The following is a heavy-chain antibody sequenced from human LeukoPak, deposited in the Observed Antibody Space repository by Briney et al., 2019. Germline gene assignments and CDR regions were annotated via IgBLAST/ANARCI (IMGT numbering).Heavy chain of an antibody. Sequence: GGSLRLSCVASGITFSSYTINWVRQAPGKGLEWVSSISSSSTYIYYADSVKGRFTISRDNAKNSLYLQMNSLRAEDTAVYYCARGSSRADYWGQGTLVTVSS. CDR1: GITFSSYT. V-gene: IGHV3-21*01. CDR2: ISSSSTYI. CDR3: ARGSSRADY. J-gene: IGHJ4*02. D-gene: IGHD6-19*01.